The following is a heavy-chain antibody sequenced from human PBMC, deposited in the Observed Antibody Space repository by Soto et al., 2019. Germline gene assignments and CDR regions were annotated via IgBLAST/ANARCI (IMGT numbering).Heavy chain of an antibody. V-gene: IGHV1-46*01. J-gene: IGHJ4*02. CDR2: INPSGGST. CDR3: ANTYYDILTGYLSSGYFDY. CDR1: GYTFTSYY. Sequence: QVQLVQSGAEVKKPGASVKVSCKASGYTFTSYYMHWVRQAPGQGLEWMGIINPSGGSTSYAQKFQGRVTMPSDTSTSTVYMDLSRLRSEDTAVYYCANTYYDILTGYLSSGYFDYWGQGTLVTVSS. D-gene: IGHD3-9*01.